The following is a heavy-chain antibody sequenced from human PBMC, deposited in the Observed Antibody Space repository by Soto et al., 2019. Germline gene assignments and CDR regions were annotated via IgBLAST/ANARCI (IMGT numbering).Heavy chain of an antibody. D-gene: IGHD3-3*01. J-gene: IGHJ6*02. CDR1: GFTVSSNY. CDR2: IYSGGST. Sequence: ESGGGLIQPGGSLRLSCAASGFTVSSNYMSWVRQAPGKGLEWVSVIYSGGSTYYADSVKGRFTISRDNSKNTLYLQMNSLRAEDTAVYYCARGRGQYYDFWSGYYRGFGMDVWGQGTTVTVSS. CDR3: ARGRGQYYDFWSGYYRGFGMDV. V-gene: IGHV3-53*01.